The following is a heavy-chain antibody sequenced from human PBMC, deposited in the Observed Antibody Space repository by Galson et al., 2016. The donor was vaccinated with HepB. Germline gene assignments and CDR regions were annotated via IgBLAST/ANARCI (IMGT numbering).Heavy chain of an antibody. D-gene: IGHD1-14*01. CDR2: MNPNSGQA. Sequence: SVKVSCKASGYAFTSHDISWVRQATGQGLEWLGYMNPNSGQAGYAQKFRGRVTMTRNTAITSAYLELSSLRSDDTAVYYCARGGRGESRNRFDYWGQGTPLSVSS. CDR3: ARGGRGESRNRFDY. J-gene: IGHJ4*02. CDR1: GYAFTSHD. V-gene: IGHV1-8*01.